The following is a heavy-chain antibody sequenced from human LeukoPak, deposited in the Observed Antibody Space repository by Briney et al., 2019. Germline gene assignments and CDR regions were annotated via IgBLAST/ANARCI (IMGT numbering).Heavy chain of an antibody. CDR2: ISGSNSYI. V-gene: IGHV3-21*01. J-gene: IGHJ4*02. D-gene: IGHD3-10*01. CDR3: ARDPHDTSGSYFY. Sequence: GGSLRLSCAASGFTFYSCGMNWVRRAPGKGLEWVSSISGSNSYIYYADSMKGRSTISRDNAKNSLYLQMNSLRAEDTAVYYCARDPHDTSGSYFYWGQGTLVTVSS. CDR1: GFTFYSCG.